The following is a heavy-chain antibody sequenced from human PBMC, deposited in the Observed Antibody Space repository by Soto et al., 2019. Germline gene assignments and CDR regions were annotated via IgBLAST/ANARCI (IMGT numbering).Heavy chain of an antibody. CDR1: GFAFDING. J-gene: IGHJ4*02. CDR2: ISAGGGTT. CDR3: AGWGGHDYNY. Sequence: GGSLRLSCAASGFAFDINGMTWVRQVPGKGLEWVSAISAGGGTTYYADPVKGRFTISRDNAKNSLYLQMNSLRADDTAVYFCAGWGGHDYNYWGQGIMVTVSS. D-gene: IGHD4-4*01. V-gene: IGHV3-23*01.